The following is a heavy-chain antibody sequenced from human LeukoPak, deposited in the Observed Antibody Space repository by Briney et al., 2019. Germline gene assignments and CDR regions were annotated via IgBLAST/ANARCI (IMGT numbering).Heavy chain of an antibody. CDR2: ISGSGGST. Sequence: GGSLRLSCAASGFTFSSYAMSWVRQAPGKGLEWVSAISGSGGSTYYADSMKGRFTISRDNSKNTLYLQMNSLRAEDTAVYYCAKAHSGSYRPYFDHWGQGTLVTVSS. J-gene: IGHJ4*02. CDR1: GFTFSSYA. V-gene: IGHV3-23*01. CDR3: AKAHSGSYRPYFDH. D-gene: IGHD1-26*01.